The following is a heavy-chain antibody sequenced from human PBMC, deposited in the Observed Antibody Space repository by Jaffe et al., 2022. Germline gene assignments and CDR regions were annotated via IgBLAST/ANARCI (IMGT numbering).Heavy chain of an antibody. V-gene: IGHV4-4*02. J-gene: IGHJ3*02. Sequence: QVQLQESGPGLVKPSGTLSLTCAVSGGSISSSNWWSWVRQPPGKGLEWIGEIYHSGSTNYNPSLKSRVTISVDKSKNQFSLKLSSVTAADTAVYYCARDIRYFDWLSPHDAFDIWGQGTMVTVSS. D-gene: IGHD3-9*01. CDR1: GGSISSSNW. CDR3: ARDIRYFDWLSPHDAFDI. CDR2: IYHSGST.